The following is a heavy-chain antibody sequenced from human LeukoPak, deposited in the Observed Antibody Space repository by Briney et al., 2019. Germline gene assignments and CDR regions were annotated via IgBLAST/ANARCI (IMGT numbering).Heavy chain of an antibody. CDR3: ASIFSSCRGC. V-gene: IGHV4-59*08. J-gene: IGHJ4*02. Sequence: SETLSLTCTVSGGSISSYYWSWIRQPPGKGLEWIGYIYYSGSTNYNPSLKSRVTISVDTSKNQFSLKLSSVTAADTAVYYCASIFSSCRGCWGQGTLVTVTS. CDR2: IYYSGST. D-gene: IGHD6-13*01. CDR1: GGSISSYY.